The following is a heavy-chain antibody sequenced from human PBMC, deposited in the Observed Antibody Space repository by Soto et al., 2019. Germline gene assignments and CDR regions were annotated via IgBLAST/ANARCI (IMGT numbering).Heavy chain of an antibody. CDR2: IYYSGST. V-gene: IGHV4-39*01. CDR3: ASHAVHSSGFTDY. Sequence: QLQLQESGPGLVKPSETLSLTCTVSGGSISSSSYYWGWIRQPPGKGLEWIGSIYYSGSTYYNPSLKTRFTISVDTSKNLCSLKLSSVTAADTAVYYCASHAVHSSGFTDYWGQGTLVTVSS. D-gene: IGHD6-19*01. J-gene: IGHJ4*02. CDR1: GGSISSSSYY.